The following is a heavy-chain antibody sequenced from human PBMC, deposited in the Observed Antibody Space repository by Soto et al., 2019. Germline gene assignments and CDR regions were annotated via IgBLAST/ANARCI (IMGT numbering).Heavy chain of an antibody. D-gene: IGHD1-26*01. CDR1: GFTFNNYA. Sequence: SCAASGFTFNNYAMSWVRQAPGKGLEWVSAISGSGGSTYYADSVKGRFTISRDNSKNTLYLQMNSLRAEDTAVYYCARKNNGSYLDYFDYWGQGTLVTVSS. J-gene: IGHJ4*02. CDR2: ISGSGGST. V-gene: IGHV3-23*01. CDR3: ARKNNGSYLDYFDY.